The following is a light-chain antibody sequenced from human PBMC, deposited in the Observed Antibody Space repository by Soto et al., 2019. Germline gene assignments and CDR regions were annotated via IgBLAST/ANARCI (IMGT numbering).Light chain of an antibody. V-gene: IGLV2-14*01. CDR2: EVS. CDR1: SSDVGGYNY. J-gene: IGLJ3*02. Sequence: QSALTQPASVSGSPGQSITISCTGTSSDVGGYNYVSWYQQHPGKAPKLMIYEVSNRPSGVSNRFSGSKSGNTASLTISGLRSEDEAHYYCAVWDNSMTAWVFGGGTKLTVL. CDR3: AVWDNSMTAWV.